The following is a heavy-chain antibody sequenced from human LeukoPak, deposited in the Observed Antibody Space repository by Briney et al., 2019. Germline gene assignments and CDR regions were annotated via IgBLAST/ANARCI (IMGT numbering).Heavy chain of an antibody. CDR1: GYTFTSYG. D-gene: IGHD4-17*01. CDR2: INPSGGST. CDR3: ARDQALGTTVNLDY. V-gene: IGHV1-46*01. Sequence: ASVKVSCKASGYTFTSYGISWARQAPGQGLEWMGIINPSGGSTSYAQKFQGRVTMTRDTSTSTVYMELSSLRSEDTAVYYCARDQALGTTVNLDYWGQGTLVTVSS. J-gene: IGHJ4*02.